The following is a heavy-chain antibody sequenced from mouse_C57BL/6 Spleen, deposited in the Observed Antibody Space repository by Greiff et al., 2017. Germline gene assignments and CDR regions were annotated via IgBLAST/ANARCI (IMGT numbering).Heavy chain of an antibody. CDR3: AGFWDRPDWGFAY. J-gene: IGHJ3*01. CDR2: IYPGDGDT. Sequence: VQLQQSGPELVKPGASVKISCKASGYAFSSSWMNWVKQRPGKGLEWIGRIYPGDGDTNYNGKFKGKATLTADKSSSTAYMQLSSLTSEDSAVYVCAGFWDRPDWGFAYWGQGTLVTVSA. D-gene: IGHD4-1*01. CDR1: GYAFSSSW. V-gene: IGHV1-82*01.